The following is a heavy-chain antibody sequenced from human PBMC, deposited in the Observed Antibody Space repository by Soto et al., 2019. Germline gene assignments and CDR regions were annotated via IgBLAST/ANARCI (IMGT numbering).Heavy chain of an antibody. D-gene: IGHD3-22*01. CDR2: IDTSDSKT. J-gene: IGHJ4*02. CDR3: ARQIYDSDTGPTSQYSFDS. V-gene: IGHV5-10-1*01. Sequence: GASLKISWEGAGYSFAGYWITWVRQKPGKGLELTGRIDTSDSKTYYSPSFRGHVTISVTKSITTVFLQWSSLRASDTAMYYCARQIYDSDTGPTSQYSFDSWGQGTPVTVSS. CDR1: GYSFAGYW.